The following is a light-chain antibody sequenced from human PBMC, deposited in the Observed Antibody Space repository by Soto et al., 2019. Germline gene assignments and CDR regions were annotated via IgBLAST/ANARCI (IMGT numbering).Light chain of an antibody. CDR2: EVS. CDR3: SSYTSSSTVV. CDR1: SSDVGGYNY. V-gene: IGLV2-14*01. Sequence: QPASVSGSPGQSITISCTGTSSDVGGYNYVSWYQQHPGKAPKLMIYEVSNRPSGVSNRFSGSKSGNTASLTISGLQAEDEADYYCSSYTSSSTVVFGGGTKVTVL. J-gene: IGLJ2*01.